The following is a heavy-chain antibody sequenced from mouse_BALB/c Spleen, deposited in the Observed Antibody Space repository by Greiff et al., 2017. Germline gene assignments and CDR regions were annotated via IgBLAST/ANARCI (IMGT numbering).Heavy chain of an antibody. J-gene: IGHJ2*01. D-gene: IGHD1-1*01. Sequence: EVQLQESGTVLARPGASVKMSCKASGYTFTSYWMHWVKQRPGQGLEWIGAIYPGNSDTSYNQKFKGKAKLTAVTSTSTAYMELSSLTNEDSAVYYCTRRDYYDSRYFDYWGQGTTLTVSS. CDR1: GYTFTSYW. CDR2: IYPGNSDT. CDR3: TRRDYYDSRYFDY. V-gene: IGHV1-5*01.